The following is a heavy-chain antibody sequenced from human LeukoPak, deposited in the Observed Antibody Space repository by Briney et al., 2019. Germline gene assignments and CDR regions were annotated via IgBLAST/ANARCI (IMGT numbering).Heavy chain of an antibody. CDR1: GFTFDDYG. J-gene: IGHJ4*02. D-gene: IGHD1-26*01. CDR3: AKVRTEWELLPVFDY. V-gene: IGHV3-20*04. Sequence: GGSLRLSCAASGFTFDDYGMSWVRQAPGKGLEWVSGINWDGGSTGYADSVKGRFTISRDNAKNSLYLQMNSLRAEDTALYYCAKVRTEWELLPVFDYWGQGTLVTVSS. CDR2: INWDGGST.